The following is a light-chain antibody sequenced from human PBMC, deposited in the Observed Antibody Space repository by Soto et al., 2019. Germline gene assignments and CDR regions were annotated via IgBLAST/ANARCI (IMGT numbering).Light chain of an antibody. CDR2: GAF. V-gene: IGKV3-11*01. CDR1: PSVTNY. J-gene: IGKJ5*01. Sequence: EIVLNQSPATLSLSPGERATLSCRASPSVTNYLDWYQQKPGQPPRLLIYGAFNRAAGSPARFSGSGSGTDFTLTISSLEHEASAVYYCQQRTIWPPVTFGQGTRLEIK. CDR3: QQRTIWPPVT.